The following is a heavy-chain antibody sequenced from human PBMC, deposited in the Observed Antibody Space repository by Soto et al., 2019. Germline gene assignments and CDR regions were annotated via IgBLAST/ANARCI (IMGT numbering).Heavy chain of an antibody. V-gene: IGHV3-23*01. CDR2: ISGSGGST. CDR1: GFTFSSYA. CDR3: ATTALYGDYVNYYYGMDV. J-gene: IGHJ6*02. D-gene: IGHD4-17*01. Sequence: GSLRLSCAASGFTFSSYAMSWVRQAPGKGLEWVSAISGSGGSTYYADSVKGRFTISRDNSKNTLYLQMNSLRAEDTAVYYCATTALYGDYVNYYYGMDVWGQGPTVTVSS.